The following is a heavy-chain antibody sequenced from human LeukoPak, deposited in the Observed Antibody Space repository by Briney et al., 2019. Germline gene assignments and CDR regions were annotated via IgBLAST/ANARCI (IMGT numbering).Heavy chain of an antibody. J-gene: IGHJ4*02. V-gene: IGHV4-39*07. CDR2: IYYSGST. Sequence: PSETLSLTCTVSGGSISSGDYYWSWIRQPPGKGLEWIGSIYYSGSTYYNPSLKSRVTMSVDTSKNQFSLKLSSVTAADTAVYYCARDERIVGATSYWGQGTLVTVSS. CDR3: ARDERIVGATSY. CDR1: GGSISSGDYY. D-gene: IGHD1-26*01.